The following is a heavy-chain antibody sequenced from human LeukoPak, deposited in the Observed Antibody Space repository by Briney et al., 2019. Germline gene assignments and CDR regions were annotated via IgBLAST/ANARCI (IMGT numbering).Heavy chain of an antibody. CDR2: ISSSSSTI. J-gene: IGHJ4*02. V-gene: IGHV3-48*01. Sequence: GGSLRLSCAASEFTFSSYSMNWVRQAPGKGLEWVSYISSSSSTIYYADSVKGRFTISRDNAKNSLYLQMNSLRAEDTAVYYCARVGYTVPDYWGQGTLVTVSS. CDR1: EFTFSSYS. CDR3: ARVGYTVPDY. D-gene: IGHD4-11*01.